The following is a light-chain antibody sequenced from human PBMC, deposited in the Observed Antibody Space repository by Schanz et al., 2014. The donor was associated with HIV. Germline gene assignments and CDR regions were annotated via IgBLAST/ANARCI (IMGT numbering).Light chain of an antibody. CDR3: AAWDDSLNGHV. Sequence: QSVLTQPPSASGPPGQRVTISCSVSRSNIGSNTVNWYQQLPGTAPKLLIYSNNQRPSGVPDRFSGSKSGTSASLAISGLQSEDEADYYCAAWDDSLNGHVFGGGTKLTVL. J-gene: IGLJ2*01. CDR2: SNN. CDR1: RSNIGSNT. V-gene: IGLV1-44*01.